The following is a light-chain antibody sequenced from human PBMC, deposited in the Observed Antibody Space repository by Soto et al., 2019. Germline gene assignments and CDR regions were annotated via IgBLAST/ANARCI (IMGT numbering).Light chain of an antibody. J-gene: IGLJ1*01. V-gene: IGLV2-11*01. CDR3: CSYAGSAAV. Sequence: QSALTQPRSVSGSPGQSVTISCTGTSRDVGGYDYVCWYQQYPGKAPKPMIFDVFRRPSGVPDRFSGSKSGDTASLTISGLQAEDEADYYCCSYAGSAAVFGTGTKVTVL. CDR2: DVF. CDR1: SRDVGGYDY.